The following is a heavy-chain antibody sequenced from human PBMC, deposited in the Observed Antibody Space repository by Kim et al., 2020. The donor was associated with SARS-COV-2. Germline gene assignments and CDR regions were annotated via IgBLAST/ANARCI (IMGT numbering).Heavy chain of an antibody. D-gene: IGHD2-2*01. CDR3: SRHLDCSSTSCYFHYYGMDV. CDR1: GFTFSSYA. CDR2: ISGSGGST. J-gene: IGHJ6*02. V-gene: IGHV3-23*01. Sequence: GGSLRLSCAASGFTFSSYAMSWFRQAPGKGLEWVSAISGSGGSTYYADSVKGRFTISRDNSKNTLYLQMNSLRAEDTAVYYCSRHLDCSSTSCYFHYYGMDVWGQGTTVTVSS.